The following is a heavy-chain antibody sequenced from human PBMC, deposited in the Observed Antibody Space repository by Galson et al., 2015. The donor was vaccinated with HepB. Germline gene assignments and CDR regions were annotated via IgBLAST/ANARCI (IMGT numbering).Heavy chain of an antibody. J-gene: IGHJ4*02. CDR3: ARARSGYCYGYSPDY. D-gene: IGHD5-18*01. V-gene: IGHV1-18*04. CDR1: GYTFTSYG. Sequence: SVKVSCKASGYTFTSYGISWVRQAPGQGLEWMGWISAYNGNTNYAQKLQGRVTMTTDTSTSTAYMELRSLRSDDTAVYYCARARSGYCYGYSPDYWGQGTLVTVSS. CDR2: ISAYNGNT.